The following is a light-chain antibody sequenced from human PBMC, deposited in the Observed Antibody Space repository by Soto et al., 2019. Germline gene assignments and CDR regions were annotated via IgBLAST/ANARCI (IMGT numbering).Light chain of an antibody. Sequence: QSVLTQPPSVSGAPGQRVTISCTGSSSNIGAGYDVHWYQQLPGTAPKLLIYGNNNRPSGVPDRFSGSKSGTSASLAITGVQDEDEADYYCQSHDSSMSGYVFGTGTKVTVL. CDR2: GNN. J-gene: IGLJ1*01. V-gene: IGLV1-40*01. CDR1: SSNIGAGYD. CDR3: QSHDSSMSGYV.